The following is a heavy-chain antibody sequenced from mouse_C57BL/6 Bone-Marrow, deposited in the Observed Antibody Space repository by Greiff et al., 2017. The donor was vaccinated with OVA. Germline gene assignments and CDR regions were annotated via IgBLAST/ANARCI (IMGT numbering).Heavy chain of an antibody. D-gene: IGHD2-2*01. CDR3: AKIWLRRRYFDV. V-gene: IGHV1-81*01. CDR1: GYTFTSYG. J-gene: IGHJ1*03. CDR2: IYPRSGNT. Sequence: QVQLQQSGAELARPGASVKLSCKASGYTFTSYGISWVKQRTGQGLEWIGEIYPRSGNTYYNEKFKGKATLTADKSSSTAYMELRSLTSEDSAVYFCAKIWLRRRYFDVWGTGTTVTVSS.